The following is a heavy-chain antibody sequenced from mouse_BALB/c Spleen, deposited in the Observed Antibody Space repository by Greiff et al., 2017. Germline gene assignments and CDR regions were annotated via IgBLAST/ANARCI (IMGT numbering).Heavy chain of an antibody. CDR2: IRNKANGYTT. J-gene: IGHJ4*01. CDR3: ARGPYYDYAMDY. V-gene: IGHV7-3*02. D-gene: IGHD2-10*01. Sequence: EVKLMESGGGLVQPGGSLRLSCATSGFTFTDYYMSWVRQPPGKALEWLGFIRNKANGYTTEYSASVKGRFTISRDNSQSILYLQMNTLRAEDSATYYCARGPYYDYAMDYWGQGTSVTVSS. CDR1: GFTFTDYY.